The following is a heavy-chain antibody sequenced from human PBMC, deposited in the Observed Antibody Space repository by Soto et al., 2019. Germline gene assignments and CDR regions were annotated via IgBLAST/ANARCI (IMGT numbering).Heavy chain of an antibody. Sequence: PGGSLRLSCAASGFTFSSYSMNWVRQAPGKGLEWVSSISSSSSYIYYADSVKGRFTISRDNAKNSLYLQMNSLRAEDTAVYYCAREPRAVVVPADSYYGMDVWGQGTTVTVSS. CDR2: ISSSSSYI. CDR1: GFTFSSYS. CDR3: AREPRAVVVPADSYYGMDV. V-gene: IGHV3-21*01. J-gene: IGHJ6*02. D-gene: IGHD2-2*01.